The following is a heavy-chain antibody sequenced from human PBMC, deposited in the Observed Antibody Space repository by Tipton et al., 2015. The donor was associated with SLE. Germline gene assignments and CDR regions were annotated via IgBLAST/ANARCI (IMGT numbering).Heavy chain of an antibody. J-gene: IGHJ1*01. V-gene: IGHV4-39*07. CDR1: GASVSSSVYS. CDR3: VRLRREHQIVRLGWF. D-gene: IGHD2/OR15-2a*01. CDR2: MFYTGSA. Sequence: TLSLTCTVSGASVSSSVYSWGWIRQPPGKGLQWIGAMFYTGSAHYNPSLKGRVAISVDTSKNVLSLNISSVTAADTAIYYCVRLRREHQIVRLGWFWGLGTLVTVSS.